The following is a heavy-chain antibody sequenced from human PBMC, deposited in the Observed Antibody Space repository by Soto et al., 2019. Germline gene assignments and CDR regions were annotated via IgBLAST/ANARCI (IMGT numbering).Heavy chain of an antibody. J-gene: IGHJ4*02. D-gene: IGHD3-3*01. CDR2: INHSGST. V-gene: IGHV4-34*01. CDR1: GGSFSGYY. Sequence: KPSETLSLTCAVYGGSFSGYYWSWIRQPPGKGLECIGEINHSGSTNYNPSLKSRVTISVDTSKNQFSLKLSSVTAADTAVYYCARGPYRITIFGVVIEPRGFFDYWGQGTVVTVFS. CDR3: ARGPYRITIFGVVIEPRGFFDY.